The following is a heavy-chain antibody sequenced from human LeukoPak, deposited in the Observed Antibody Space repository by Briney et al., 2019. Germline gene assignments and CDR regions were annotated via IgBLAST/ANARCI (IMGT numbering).Heavy chain of an antibody. J-gene: IGHJ4*02. D-gene: IGHD4-23*01. CDR1: GGSISSGVYY. Sequence: SQTLSLTCTVSGGSISSGVYYWSWIRQHPGKGLEWIGYIYYSGSTYYNPSLKSRVTISVDTSKNQFSLKLSSVTAADTAVYYCARVTTVVMGGFDYWGQGTLVTVSS. CDR2: IYYSGST. V-gene: IGHV4-31*03. CDR3: ARVTTVVMGGFDY.